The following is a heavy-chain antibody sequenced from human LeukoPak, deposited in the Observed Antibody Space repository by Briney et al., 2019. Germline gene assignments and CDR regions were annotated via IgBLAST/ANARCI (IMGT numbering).Heavy chain of an antibody. CDR2: ISGSGGST. CDR1: GFTFSSYA. Sequence: GGSLRLSCAASGFTFSSYAMSWVRQAPGMGLEWVSAISGSGGSTYYADSVKGRFTISRDNSKNTLYLQMNSLRAEDTAVNYCAKDVGQWELLVAFDIWGQGTMVTVSS. J-gene: IGHJ3*02. D-gene: IGHD1-26*01. V-gene: IGHV3-23*01. CDR3: AKDVGQWELLVAFDI.